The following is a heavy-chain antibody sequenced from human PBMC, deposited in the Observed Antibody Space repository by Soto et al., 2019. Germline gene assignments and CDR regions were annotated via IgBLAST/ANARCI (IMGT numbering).Heavy chain of an antibody. CDR3: ARGWYSSSWYSVDY. D-gene: IGHD6-13*01. Sequence: QVQLVQSGAEVKKPGSSVKVSCKASGGTFSSYTISWVRQAPGQGLEWMGRIIPILGIANYAQKFQGRVTITADKSTSTAYMELRSLRSEDTAVYYCARGWYSSSWYSVDYLGQGPLVTVSS. V-gene: IGHV1-69*02. J-gene: IGHJ4*02. CDR1: GGTFSSYT. CDR2: IIPILGIA.